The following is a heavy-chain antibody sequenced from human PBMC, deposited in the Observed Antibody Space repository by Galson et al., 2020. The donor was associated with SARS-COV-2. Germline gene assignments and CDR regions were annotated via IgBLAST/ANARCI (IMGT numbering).Heavy chain of an antibody. CDR3: ARGAYGSGWYGPNYYFDY. Sequence: SETLSLTCAVYGGSFSGYYWSWIRQPPGKGLEWIGEINHSGSTNYNPSLKSRVTISVDTAKNQFSLKLSSVTAADTAVYYCARGAYGSGWYGPNYYFDYWGQGTLVTVSS. CDR2: INHSGST. CDR1: GGSFSGYY. D-gene: IGHD6-19*01. V-gene: IGHV4-34*01. J-gene: IGHJ4*02.